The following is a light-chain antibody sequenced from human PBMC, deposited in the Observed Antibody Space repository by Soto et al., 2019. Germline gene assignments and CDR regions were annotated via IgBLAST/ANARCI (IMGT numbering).Light chain of an antibody. J-gene: IGKJ1*01. CDR2: AAS. CDR1: QGISSW. V-gene: IGKV1-12*01. CDR3: QQSYDTPRT. Sequence: DIQMTQYPSSVSASVGDRVTITCRASQGISSWLAWYQQKPGKAPKLLIYAASSLQSGVPSRFSGSGSGTNFSLTISRLQPEDFATYYCQQSYDTPRTFGQGTKVDIK.